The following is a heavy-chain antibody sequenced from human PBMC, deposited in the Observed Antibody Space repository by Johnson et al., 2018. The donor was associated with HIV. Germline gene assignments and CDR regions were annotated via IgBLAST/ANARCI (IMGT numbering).Heavy chain of an antibody. V-gene: IGHV3-30*03. CDR3: AIGLDYYDSSGFRSASFDV. Sequence: QVQLVESGGGLIQPGGSLRLSCAASGFTVSSNYMSWVRQAPGKGLEWVTVISYDGSDKYSADSVKGRFFIYSDNSKNTLYLQMDSLRDEDTAVYYCAIGLDYYDSSGFRSASFDVWGQGTIVSVSS. CDR2: ISYDGSDK. CDR1: GFTVSSNY. D-gene: IGHD3-22*01. J-gene: IGHJ3*01.